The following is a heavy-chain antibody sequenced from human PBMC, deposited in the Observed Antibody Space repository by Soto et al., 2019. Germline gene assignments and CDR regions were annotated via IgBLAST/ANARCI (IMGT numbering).Heavy chain of an antibody. Sequence: GGSLRLSCAASGFTFSSYGMHWVRQAPGKGLEWVAVIWYDGSNKYYADSVKGRFTISRDNSKNTLYLQMNSLRAEDTAVYYCAREGVGYSSGSYFDYWGQGTLVTVSS. CDR3: AREGVGYSSGSYFDY. D-gene: IGHD6-19*01. V-gene: IGHV3-33*01. CDR2: IWYDGSNK. J-gene: IGHJ4*02. CDR1: GFTFSSYG.